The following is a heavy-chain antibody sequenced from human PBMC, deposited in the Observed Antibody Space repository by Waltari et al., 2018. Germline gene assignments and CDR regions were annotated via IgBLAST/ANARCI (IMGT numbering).Heavy chain of an antibody. CDR1: EHTFMNYQ. Sequence: QVQLVQSGAEVKKPGASVKVSCKASEHTFMNYQIHWVRKAPGQGLEWMGIINPNGGYTNDAQRFQGHVTVTSDTSTSRVYRELSNLRSSDTAVYYCAKEDDACEIWGQGTVVTVSS. CDR2: INPNGGYT. V-gene: IGHV1-46*01. CDR3: AKEDDACEI. J-gene: IGHJ3*02.